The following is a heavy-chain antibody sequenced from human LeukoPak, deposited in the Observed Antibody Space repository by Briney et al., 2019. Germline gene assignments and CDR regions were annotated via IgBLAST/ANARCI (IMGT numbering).Heavy chain of an antibody. CDR3: ARVHCSGGSCYRGDGMDV. D-gene: IGHD2-15*01. CDR2: IYSDGINK. J-gene: IGHJ6*02. Sequence: GGSLRLSCAASGFTFSTYGMHWVRQVPGKGLEWVAFIYSDGINKNYADSVKGRFTTSRDNSKNTLFLQMNSLRTEDTAVYYCARVHCSGGSCYRGDGMDVWGQGTTVTVSS. V-gene: IGHV3-30*19. CDR1: GFTFSTYG.